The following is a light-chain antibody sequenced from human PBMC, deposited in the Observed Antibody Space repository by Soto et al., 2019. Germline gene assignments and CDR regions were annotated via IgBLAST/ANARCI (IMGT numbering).Light chain of an antibody. CDR1: QSIESW. J-gene: IGKJ4*01. CDR3: QQYNAWPLT. CDR2: KAS. Sequence: DIQMTQSASTLSASVGDRVTITCRASQSIESWLDWYQQKPGKAPKLLLHKASSLLSGVPSRFTGSASGTEFTLTISSLQPDDFATYYCQQYNAWPLTFGGGTKVEIK. V-gene: IGKV1-5*03.